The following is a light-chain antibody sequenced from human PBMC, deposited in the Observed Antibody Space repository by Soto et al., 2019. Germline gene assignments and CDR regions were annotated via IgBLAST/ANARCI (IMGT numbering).Light chain of an antibody. J-gene: IGLJ1*01. CDR3: SSYTSSNTYV. CDR2: DVS. Sequence: QSALTQPASVSGSPGQSITISCTGTSSDIGGYNYVSWYQQHPGKAPKLKIYDVSNRPSGVSNRFSGSKSGNTASLTISGLQAADEADYFCSSYTSSNTYVFGTGTKVTVL. CDR1: SSDIGGYNY. V-gene: IGLV2-14*01.